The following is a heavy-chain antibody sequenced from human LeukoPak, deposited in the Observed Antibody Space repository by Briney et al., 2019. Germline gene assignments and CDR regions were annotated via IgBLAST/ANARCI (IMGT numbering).Heavy chain of an antibody. CDR1: GFTFSSYE. V-gene: IGHV3-48*03. CDR2: ISSSGSTI. Sequence: GGSLRLSCAASGFTFSSYEMNWVRQAPGKGLEWVSYISSSGSTIYYADSVKGRFTISRDNAKNSLYLQMNSLRAEDTAVYYCAREGLLYFDYWGQGTLVTVSS. CDR3: AREGLLYFDY. J-gene: IGHJ4*02. D-gene: IGHD3-22*01.